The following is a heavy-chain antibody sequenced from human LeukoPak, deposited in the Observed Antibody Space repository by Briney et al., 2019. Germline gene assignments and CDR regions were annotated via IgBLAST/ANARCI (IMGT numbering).Heavy chain of an antibody. D-gene: IGHD3-16*01. Sequence: ASVKVSCKASGYTLTSYGISWVRQAPGQGLEWMGWISAYSSNTKYAQKLQGRVTMTTDTSTSTAYMELRSLRSDDTAVYYCARVGGSGPPSYYYYMDVWGKGTTVTVSS. J-gene: IGHJ6*03. V-gene: IGHV1-18*01. CDR1: GYTLTSYG. CDR3: ARVGGSGPPSYYYYMDV. CDR2: ISAYSSNT.